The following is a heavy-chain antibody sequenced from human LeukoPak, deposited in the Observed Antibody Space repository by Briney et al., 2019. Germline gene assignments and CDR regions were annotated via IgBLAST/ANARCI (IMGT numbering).Heavy chain of an antibody. CDR2: INHSGST. Sequence: SETLSLTCTVSGGSISSSSYYWSWIRQPPGKGLEWIGGINHSGSTNYNPSLKSRVTISVDTSKNQFSLKLSSVTAADTAVYYCARAPPSYGSGSYYSRGYWFDPWGQGTLVTVSS. CDR3: ARAPPSYGSGSYYSRGYWFDP. J-gene: IGHJ5*02. CDR1: GGSISSSSYY. V-gene: IGHV4-39*07. D-gene: IGHD3-10*01.